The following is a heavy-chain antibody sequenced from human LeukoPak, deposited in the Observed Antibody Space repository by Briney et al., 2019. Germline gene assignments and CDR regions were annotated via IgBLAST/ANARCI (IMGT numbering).Heavy chain of an antibody. D-gene: IGHD3-10*01. CDR2: ISSSSSYI. CDR1: GFTFSSYS. Sequence: GGSLRLSCAASGFTFSSYSMNWVRQAPGKGLEWVSSISSSSSYIYYADSVKGRFTISRDNAKNSLYLQMNSLRAEDTAVYYCAKEFLWFGESFFDYWGQGTLVTVSS. CDR3: AKEFLWFGESFFDY. V-gene: IGHV3-21*04. J-gene: IGHJ4*02.